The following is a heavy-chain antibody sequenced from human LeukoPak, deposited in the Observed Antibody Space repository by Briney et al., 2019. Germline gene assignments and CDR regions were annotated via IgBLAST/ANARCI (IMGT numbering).Heavy chain of an antibody. D-gene: IGHD6-6*01. Sequence: EASVKVSCKASGYTFTTLDINWVRQATGQGLEWMGWINPNSGNRGYAQKFQGRVTITTDESTSTAYMELSSLRSEDTAVYYCARGKSSSSFDYWGQGTLVTVSS. V-gene: IGHV1-8*03. CDR2: INPNSGNR. CDR1: GYTFTTLD. CDR3: ARGKSSSSFDY. J-gene: IGHJ4*02.